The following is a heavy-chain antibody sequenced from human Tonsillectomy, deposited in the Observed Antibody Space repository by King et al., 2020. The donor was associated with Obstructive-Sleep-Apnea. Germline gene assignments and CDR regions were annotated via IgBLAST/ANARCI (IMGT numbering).Heavy chain of an antibody. D-gene: IGHD6-6*01. CDR2: IRFDGSNK. CDR3: ALSLAGQLAQNYFDY. V-gene: IGHV3-30*02. Sequence: VQLVESGGGVVQPGRSLRLSCAASGFTFSSYGMHWVRQAPGKGLEWVAFIRFDGSNKYYADSVKGRFTISRDNSKNTLYLQMNSLRAEDTAVYYCALSLAGQLAQNYFDYWGQGTLVTVSS. CDR1: GFTFSSYG. J-gene: IGHJ4*02.